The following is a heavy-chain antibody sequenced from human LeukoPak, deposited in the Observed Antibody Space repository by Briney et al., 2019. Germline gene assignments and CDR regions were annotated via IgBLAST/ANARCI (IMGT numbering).Heavy chain of an antibody. CDR1: GYTFTSYD. V-gene: IGHV1-2*02. Sequence: ASVKASCKASGYTFTSYDINWVRQATGQGLEWMGWMNPNSGGTNYAQKFQGRVTMTRDTSISTAYMELSRLRSDDTAVHYCARGLTGYSTSWLDYWGQGTLVTVSS. D-gene: IGHD6-13*01. J-gene: IGHJ4*02. CDR2: MNPNSGGT. CDR3: ARGLTGYSTSWLDY.